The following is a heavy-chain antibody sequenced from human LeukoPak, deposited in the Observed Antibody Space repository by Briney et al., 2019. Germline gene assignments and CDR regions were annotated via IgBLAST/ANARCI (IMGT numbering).Heavy chain of an antibody. CDR1: GFTFSSYS. CDR2: ISSSSSYI. CDR3: TTVAAAGIFDY. J-gene: IGHJ4*02. D-gene: IGHD6-13*01. V-gene: IGHV3-21*03. Sequence: PGGSLRLSCAASGFTFSSYSMNWVRQAPGKGLEWVSSISSSSSYIYYPDSVKGRFTISRDSAKNSLYLQMNSLKTEDTAVYYCTTVAAAGIFDYWGQGTLVTVSS.